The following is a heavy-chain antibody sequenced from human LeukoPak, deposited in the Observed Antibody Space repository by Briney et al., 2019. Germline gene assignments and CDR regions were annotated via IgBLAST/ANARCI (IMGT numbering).Heavy chain of an antibody. Sequence: SQTLSLTCAVYGGSFSGYYWSWIRQPPGKGLEWIGEINHSGSTNYNPSLKSRVTISVDTSKNQFSLKLSSVTAADTAVYYCARADRGALRYFDAYWGQGTLVTVSS. J-gene: IGHJ4*02. D-gene: IGHD3-9*01. CDR2: INHSGST. CDR3: ARADRGALRYFDAY. CDR1: GGSFSGYY. V-gene: IGHV4-34*01.